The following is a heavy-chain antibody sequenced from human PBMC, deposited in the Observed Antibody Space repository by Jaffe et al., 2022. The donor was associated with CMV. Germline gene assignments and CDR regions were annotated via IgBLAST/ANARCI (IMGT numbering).Heavy chain of an antibody. J-gene: IGHJ4*02. CDR3: ARVGGGGSSRYYFDY. Sequence: QVQLVQSGAEVKKPGASVKVSCKASGYTFTGYYMHWVRQAPGQGLEWMGWINPNSGGTNYAQKFQGWVTMTRDTSISTAYMELSRLRSDDTAVYYCARVGGGGSSRYYFDYWGQGTLVTVSS. CDR2: INPNSGGT. D-gene: IGHD3-16*01. CDR1: GYTFTGYY. V-gene: IGHV1-2*04.